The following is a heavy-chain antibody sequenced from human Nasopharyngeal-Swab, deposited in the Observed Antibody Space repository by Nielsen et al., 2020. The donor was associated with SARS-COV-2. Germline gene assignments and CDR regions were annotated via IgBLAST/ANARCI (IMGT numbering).Heavy chain of an antibody. CDR2: ISSRSSYI. V-gene: IGHV3-21*01. J-gene: IGHJ6*02. CDR1: GFTFSSYS. D-gene: IGHD3-3*01. CDR3: ARINRPYYDFWSGLTPPGIGYYYYYGMDV. Sequence: GESLKVSCAASGFTFSSYSMNWVRQAPGKGLEWVSSISSRSSYIYYADSVKGRFTISRDNAKNSLYLQMNSLRAEDTAVYYCARINRPYYDFWSGLTPPGIGYYYYYGMDVWGQGTTVTVSS.